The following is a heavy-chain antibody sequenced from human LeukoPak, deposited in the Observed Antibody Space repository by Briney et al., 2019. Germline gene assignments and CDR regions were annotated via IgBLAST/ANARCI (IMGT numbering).Heavy chain of an antibody. CDR3: ARSPPSWNSGWIDY. CDR2: ISSSGSTI. CDR1: GFMFSSFA. J-gene: IGHJ4*02. Sequence: GGSLRLSCAASGFMFSSFAMNWVRQAPGKGLEWVSYISSSGSTIYYADSVKGRFTISRDNAKNSLYLQVTSLRAEDTAVYYCARSPPSWNSGWIDYWGQGTLVTVYS. D-gene: IGHD6-19*01. V-gene: IGHV3-48*03.